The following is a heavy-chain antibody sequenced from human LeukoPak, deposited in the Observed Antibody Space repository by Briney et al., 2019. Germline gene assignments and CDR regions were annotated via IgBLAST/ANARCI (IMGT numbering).Heavy chain of an antibody. J-gene: IGHJ6*02. CDR3: ARGFDCSSTSCSCMDV. CDR2: ISSSGSNI. D-gene: IGHD2-2*01. Sequence: GGSLRLSCVASGFPFSDYYMSWIRQAPXXGXXWVSYISSSGSNIYYADSVKGRFTISRDNAKNSLYLQMNSLRAEDTAVYYCARGFDCSSTSCSCMDVWGQGTTVTVSS. CDR1: GFPFSDYY. V-gene: IGHV3-11*01.